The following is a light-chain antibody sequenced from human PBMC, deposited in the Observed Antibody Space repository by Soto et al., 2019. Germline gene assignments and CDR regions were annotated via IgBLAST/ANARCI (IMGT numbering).Light chain of an antibody. CDR2: EVS. J-gene: IGLJ2*01. Sequence: QSALTQPASVSGSPGQSITISCTGTSSDVGRYNYVSWFQQHPGKAPKLMIFEVSTRPSGVSNRFSGSKSGTTASLTISGHQSEDEADYYCCSYTSSTIAVFGGGTKLTVL. V-gene: IGLV2-14*01. CDR3: CSYTSSTIAV. CDR1: SSDVGRYNY.